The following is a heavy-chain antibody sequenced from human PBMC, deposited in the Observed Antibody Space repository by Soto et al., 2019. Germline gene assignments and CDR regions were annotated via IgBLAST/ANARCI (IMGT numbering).Heavy chain of an antibody. CDR3: AARYGSGSYYNGFDY. J-gene: IGHJ4*02. V-gene: IGHV1-69*13. CDR1: GGTFSSYA. CDR2: IIPIFGTA. Sequence: GASVKVSCKASGGTFSSYAISWVRQAPGQGLEWMGGIIPIFGTANYAQKFQGRVTITADESTSTAYMELSSLRSEDTAVYYCAARYGSGSYYNGFDYWGQGTLVTVSS. D-gene: IGHD3-10*01.